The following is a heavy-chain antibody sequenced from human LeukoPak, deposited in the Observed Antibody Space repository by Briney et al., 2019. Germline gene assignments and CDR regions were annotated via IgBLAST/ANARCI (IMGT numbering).Heavy chain of an antibody. V-gene: IGHV1-69*13. CDR3: ARSDSRDYDFWSGYSA. J-gene: IGHJ4*02. D-gene: IGHD3-3*01. Sequence: SVKVSCKASGGTFSSYAISWVRQAPGQGLEWMGGIIPIFGTANYAQKFQGRVTITADESTSTAYMELSSLRSEDTAVYYCARSDSRDYDFWSGYSAWGQGTLVTVSS. CDR1: GGTFSSYA. CDR2: IIPIFGTA.